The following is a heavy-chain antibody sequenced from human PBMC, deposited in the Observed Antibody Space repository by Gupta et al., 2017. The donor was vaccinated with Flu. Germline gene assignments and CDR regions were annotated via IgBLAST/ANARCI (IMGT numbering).Heavy chain of an antibody. CDR1: FSSYR. Sequence: FSSYRMHWVRQAPGKGLEWVSCISPTSGYIYYADSAKGRFTVSRDNAKSSLYLQMNGLRAGDTAVYYCAREGGATLDSWGQGTLVTVSS. D-gene: IGHD1-26*01. CDR2: ISPTSGYI. V-gene: IGHV3-21*01. J-gene: IGHJ4*02. CDR3: AREGGATLDS.